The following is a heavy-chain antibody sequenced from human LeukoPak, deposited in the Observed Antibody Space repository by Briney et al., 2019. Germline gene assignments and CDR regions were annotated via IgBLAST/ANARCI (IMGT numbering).Heavy chain of an antibody. CDR1: GGSISSSSAY. D-gene: IGHD5-18*01. CDR3: VSPRGFSYGYFDY. J-gene: IGHJ4*02. Sequence: SETLSLTCTVSGGSISSSSAYWGWIRQPPGKGLEWIGSIYYSKNTYYNPSLKSRVTISADTSKNQFSLTLGSVSATDTAAYYCVSPRGFSYGYFDYWGQGTLVTVSS. CDR2: IYYSKNT. V-gene: IGHV4-39*01.